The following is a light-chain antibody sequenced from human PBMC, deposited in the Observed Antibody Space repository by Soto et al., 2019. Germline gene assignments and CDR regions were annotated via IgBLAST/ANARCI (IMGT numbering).Light chain of an antibody. CDR3: SSYAGSNNWV. J-gene: IGLJ3*02. Sequence: QSALTQPPSASGSPGQSVTISCTGTSSDVGGYNYVSWYQQHPGKAPKLMIYEVSKRPSGVPDRFSGSKSGNTASLTVSGLHAEDGADYYCSSYAGSNNWVFGGGTKVTVL. V-gene: IGLV2-8*01. CDR2: EVS. CDR1: SSDVGGYNY.